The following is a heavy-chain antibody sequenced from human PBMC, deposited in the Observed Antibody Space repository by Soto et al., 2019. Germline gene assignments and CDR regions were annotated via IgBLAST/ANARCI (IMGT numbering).Heavy chain of an antibody. CDR1: GDTFSNHT. D-gene: IGHD4-17*01. Sequence: QVQLVQSGAEVKKPGSSVKVSCKASGDTFSNHTISWVRQAPGQGLEWMGMIIPILGVANYAQKFKGRVTITADKPTTTAYMELRSLRSADTAVYYCARVAEMGTVTEGYYYYMDVWGKGTTVTVSS. V-gene: IGHV1-69*04. J-gene: IGHJ6*03. CDR3: ARVAEMGTVTEGYYYYMDV. CDR2: IIPILGVA.